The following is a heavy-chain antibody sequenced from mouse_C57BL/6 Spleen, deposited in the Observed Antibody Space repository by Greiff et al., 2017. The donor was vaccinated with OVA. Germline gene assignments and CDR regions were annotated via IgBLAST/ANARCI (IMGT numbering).Heavy chain of an antibody. J-gene: IGHJ4*01. D-gene: IGHD2-4*01. CDR1: GYTFTSYW. CDR3: ARWDYDPAMDY. CDR2: IYPGSGST. V-gene: IGHV1-55*01. Sequence: QVQLQQPGAELVKPGASVKMSCKASGYTFTSYWITWVKQRPGQGLEWIGDIYPGSGSTNYNEQFKSKATLTVDTSSSTAYMQLSSLTSEDSAVXYCARWDYDPAMDYWGQGTSVTVSS.